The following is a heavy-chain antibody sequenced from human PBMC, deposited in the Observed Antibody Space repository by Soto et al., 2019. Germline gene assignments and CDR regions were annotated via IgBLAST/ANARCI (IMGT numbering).Heavy chain of an antibody. CDR2: IYHSGST. CDR1: GGSISSGGYS. J-gene: IGHJ4*02. Sequence: QLQLQESGSGLVKPSQTLSLTCAVSGGSISSGGYSWSWIRQPPGKGLEWIGYIYHSGSTYYNPSLHRRVTTSVDRSTNQFALKLSSVTAADTAVYYCARGMTTVTTLDYWGQGTLVTVSS. CDR3: ARGMTTVTTLDY. D-gene: IGHD4-4*01. V-gene: IGHV4-30-2*01.